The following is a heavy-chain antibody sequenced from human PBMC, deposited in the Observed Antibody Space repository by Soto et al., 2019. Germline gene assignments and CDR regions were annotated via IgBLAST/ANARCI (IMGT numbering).Heavy chain of an antibody. CDR3: AREYYNDPGWFDP. Sequence: SETLSLTCAVSGYSISSGYYSGCIRQPPGKGLEWVGSIYHSGSTYYNPSLKSRVTISVDTSKNQFSLKLSSVTAADTAVYYCAREYYNDPGWFDPWGQETLVTV. D-gene: IGHD3-22*01. V-gene: IGHV4-38-2*01. CDR1: GYSISSGYY. CDR2: IYHSGST. J-gene: IGHJ5*02.